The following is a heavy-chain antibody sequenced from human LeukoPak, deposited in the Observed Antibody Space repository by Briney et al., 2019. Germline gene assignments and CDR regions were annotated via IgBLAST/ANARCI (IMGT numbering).Heavy chain of an antibody. D-gene: IGHD1-14*01. J-gene: IGHJ6*03. CDR2: IKQDGSEK. Sequence: TGGSLRLSCAASGFTFSSYAMSWVRQAPGKGLEWVADIKQDGSEKYYVDSVKGRLTISRDNAKNSLYLQMNSLRAEDTAVYYGARVEGTTGYYNYYYMDVWGKGTTVTVSS. CDR1: GFTFSSYA. CDR3: ARVEGTTGYYNYYYMDV. V-gene: IGHV3-7*01.